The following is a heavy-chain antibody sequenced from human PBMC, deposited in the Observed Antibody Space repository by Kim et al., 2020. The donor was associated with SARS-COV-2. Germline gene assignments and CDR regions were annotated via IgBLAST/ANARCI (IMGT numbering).Heavy chain of an antibody. Sequence: SETLSLTCTVSGGSISSYYWSWIRQPPGKGLEWIGYIYYSGSTNYNPSLKSRVTISVDTSKNQFSLKLSSVTAADTAVYYCAREAWIQLSNIYDYYGMDVWGQGTTVTVSS. CDR3: AREAWIQLSNIYDYYGMDV. CDR1: GGSISSYY. D-gene: IGHD5-18*01. J-gene: IGHJ6*02. V-gene: IGHV4-59*01. CDR2: IYYSGST.